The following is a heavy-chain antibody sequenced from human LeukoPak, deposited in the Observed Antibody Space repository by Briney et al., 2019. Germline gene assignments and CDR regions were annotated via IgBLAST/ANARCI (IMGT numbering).Heavy chain of an antibody. CDR2: INPSGGST. CDR3: ARDLNYYGSGRSLDY. CDR1: GYTFTSYY. Sequence: ASVKVSCKASGYTFTSYYMHWVRQAPGQGLERMGIINPSGGSTSYAQKFQGRVTMTRDTSTSTVYMELSSLRSEDTAVYYCARDLNYYGSGRSLDYWGQGTLVTVSS. D-gene: IGHD3-10*01. V-gene: IGHV1-46*01. J-gene: IGHJ4*02.